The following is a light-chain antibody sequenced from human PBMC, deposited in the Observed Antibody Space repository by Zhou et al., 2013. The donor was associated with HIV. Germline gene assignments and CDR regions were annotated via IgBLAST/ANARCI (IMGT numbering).Light chain of an antibody. V-gene: IGKV2-28*01. CDR3: MQALHVPWT. CDR2: GGS. J-gene: IGKJ1*01. CDR1: QSLLHRSGNNYAYNY. Sequence: DIGMTQSPLSLPVTPGEPASISCRSSQSLLHRSGNNYAYNYLNWYLQKPGQSPQLLIYGGSNRASGVPDRFSGSGSGTDFTLKINRVEAEDVGVYYCMQALHVPWTFGQGTKVEIK.